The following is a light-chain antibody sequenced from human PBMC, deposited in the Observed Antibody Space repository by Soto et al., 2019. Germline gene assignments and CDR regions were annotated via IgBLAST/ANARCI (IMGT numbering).Light chain of an antibody. V-gene: IGLV1-44*01. CDR3: AAWDDSLNGVV. CDR1: SSNIGSNS. Sequence: QSVVTQPPSASGTPGQRVTISCSGSSSNIGSNSVNWYQQLPGTAPKLLIYGNSQRPSGVPVRFSGSKSGTSASLAISGLPSEDEADYYCAAWDDSLNGVVFGGGTKLTVL. J-gene: IGLJ3*02. CDR2: GNS.